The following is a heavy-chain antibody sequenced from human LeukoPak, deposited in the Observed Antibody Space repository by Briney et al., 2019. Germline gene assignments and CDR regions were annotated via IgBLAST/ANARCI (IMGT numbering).Heavy chain of an antibody. CDR1: GYTFTSYD. J-gene: IGHJ3*02. CDR3: ARAEQWLEHAFDI. CDR2: MNPNSGNT. V-gene: IGHV1-8*01. Sequence: ASVKVSCKASGYTFTSYDINWVRQATGQGLEWMGWMNPNSGNTGYAQKFQGRVTMTRKTSISTAYMELSSLRSEDTAVYYCARAEQWLEHAFDIWGQGTMVTVSS. D-gene: IGHD6-19*01.